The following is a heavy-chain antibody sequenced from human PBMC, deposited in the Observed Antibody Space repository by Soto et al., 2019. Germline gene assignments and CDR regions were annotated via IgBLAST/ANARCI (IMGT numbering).Heavy chain of an antibody. CDR3: ARNYYDSSDRDYLDY. CDR2: INPITGGT. D-gene: IGHD3-22*01. CDR1: GYTFTSYY. Sequence: ASVKVSCKASGYTFTSYYIHWVRQAPGQGLERMGGINPITGGTNYAPKFQGRVTMTRDTSITTAYMELSRLRSDDTAVYYCARNYYDSSDRDYLDYWGQGTPVTVSS. V-gene: IGHV1-2*02. J-gene: IGHJ4*02.